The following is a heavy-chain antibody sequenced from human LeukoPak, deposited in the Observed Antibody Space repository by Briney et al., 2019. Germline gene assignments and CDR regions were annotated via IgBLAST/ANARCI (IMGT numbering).Heavy chain of an antibody. CDR3: ARPYYYDSSGYAFDI. CDR1: GYTFTSYD. V-gene: IGHV1-8*03. CDR2: MNPNSGNT. D-gene: IGHD3-22*01. J-gene: IGHJ3*02. Sequence: ASVKVSCRASGYTFTSYDINWVRQAPGQGPEWMGWMNPNSGNTGYAQKFQGRVTITRNTSISTAYMELSSLRSEDTAVYYCARPYYYDSSGYAFDIWGQGTMVTVSS.